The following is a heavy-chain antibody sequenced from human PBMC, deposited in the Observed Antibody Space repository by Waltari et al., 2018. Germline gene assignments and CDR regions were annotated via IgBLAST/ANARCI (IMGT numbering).Heavy chain of an antibody. Sequence: QLQLQESGPTLVKPPETLSLTCTVSGDSIKTNEFYWGWIRQTPGKGLEWIGSIYYTVTTYYVPSLRSRATLSVDTSKNQFSLTLQSVTAADTAVYYCGRDSGWYAYWGQGIQITVSS. CDR2: IYYTVTT. V-gene: IGHV4-39*07. CDR3: GRDSGWYAY. J-gene: IGHJ4*02. CDR1: GDSIKTNEFY. D-gene: IGHD6-19*01.